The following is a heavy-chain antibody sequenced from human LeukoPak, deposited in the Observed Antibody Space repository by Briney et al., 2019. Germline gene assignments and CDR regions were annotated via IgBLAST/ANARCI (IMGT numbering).Heavy chain of an antibody. J-gene: IGHJ4*02. CDR2: IYYSGST. CDR1: GGSIRSSSYY. CDR3: ARLGTSYSGRYFDY. V-gene: IGHV4-39*01. Sequence: SETLSLTCTVSGGSIRSSSYYWGWIRQPPGKGLEWIGSIYYSGSTYYNPSLKSRVTISVDTSKNQFSLKLSSVTAADTAVYYCARLGTSYSGRYFDYWGQGTLVTVSS. D-gene: IGHD2-2*01.